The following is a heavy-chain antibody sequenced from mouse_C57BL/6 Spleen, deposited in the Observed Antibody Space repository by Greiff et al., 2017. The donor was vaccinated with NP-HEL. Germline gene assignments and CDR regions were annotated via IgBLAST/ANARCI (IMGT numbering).Heavy chain of an antibody. V-gene: IGHV1-69*01. Sequence: QVQLQQPGAELVMPGASVKLSCKASGYTFTSYWMPWVKQRPGHGLEWLVVIDPNNGGTIYNQKFKGKATLTVYKSSSTAYMELRSLTSEDTAVYYCARFGEIRFDYWGQGTTLTVSS. J-gene: IGHJ2*01. CDR3: ARFGEIRFDY. CDR1: GYTFTSYW. CDR2: IDPNNGGT. D-gene: IGHD5-1-1*01.